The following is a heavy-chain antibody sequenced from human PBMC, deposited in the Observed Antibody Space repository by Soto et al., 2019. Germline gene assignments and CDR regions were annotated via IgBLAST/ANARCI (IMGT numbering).Heavy chain of an antibody. V-gene: IGHV3-15*07. CDR3: TADSHLTTALVRFAF. Sequence: EVQLVESGGGLVKPGGSLSLSCAASGFTLSDAWLNWVRQAPEKGLEWVGRIKSRADGGTTDFAAPVRGRFAISSDESHSRSFLEINSPHAEDTAVYYCTADSHLTTALVRFAFWGPGTLVTVSS. D-gene: IGHD2-8*02. CDR2: IKSRADGGTT. J-gene: IGHJ4*01. CDR1: GFTLSDAW.